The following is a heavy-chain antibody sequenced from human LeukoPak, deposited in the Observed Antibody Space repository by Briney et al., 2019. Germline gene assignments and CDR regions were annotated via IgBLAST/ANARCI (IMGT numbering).Heavy chain of an antibody. D-gene: IGHD4-17*01. J-gene: IGHJ4*02. CDR2: INPSGGST. Sequence: GASVKVFCKASGYTFTSYYMHWVRQAPGQGLEWMGIINPSGGSTSYAQKFQGRVTMTRDMSTSTVYMELSSLRSEDTAVYYCARYGHSPYFDYWGQGTLVTVSS. CDR1: GYTFTSYY. V-gene: IGHV1-46*01. CDR3: ARYGHSPYFDY.